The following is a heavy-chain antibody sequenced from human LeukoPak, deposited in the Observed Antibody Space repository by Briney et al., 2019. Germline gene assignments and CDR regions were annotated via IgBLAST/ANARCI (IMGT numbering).Heavy chain of an antibody. CDR3: ARVTYYDFWSGPNYFDY. J-gene: IGHJ4*02. D-gene: IGHD3-3*01. CDR2: INHSGST. V-gene: IGHV4-34*01. Sequence: ASETLSLTCAVYGGSFSGYFWSWIRQPPGKGLEWIGEINHSGSTNYNPSLKSRVTISIDTSKNQFSLKLSSVTAADTAVYYCARVTYYDFWSGPNYFDYWGQGTLVTVSS. CDR1: GGSFSGYF.